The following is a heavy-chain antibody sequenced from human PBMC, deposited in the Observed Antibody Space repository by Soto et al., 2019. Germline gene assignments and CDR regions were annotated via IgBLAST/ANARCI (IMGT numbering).Heavy chain of an antibody. CDR1: GGSISSSNW. J-gene: IGHJ5*02. Sequence: QVQLQESGPGLVKPSGTLSLTCAVSGGSISSSNWWSWVRQPPGKGLEWIGEIYHSGSTNYNPSLKSRVTISADESTRPFSLRLSSVPAADTAVYYCARAGTGGDSGDDGARTYWFDPWGQGTLVTVSS. CDR2: IYHSGST. V-gene: IGHV4-4*02. CDR3: ARAGTGGDSGDDGARTYWFDP. D-gene: IGHD5-12*01.